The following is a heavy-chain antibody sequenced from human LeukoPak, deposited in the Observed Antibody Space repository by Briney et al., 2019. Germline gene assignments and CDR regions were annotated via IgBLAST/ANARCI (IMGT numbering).Heavy chain of an antibody. J-gene: IGHJ4*02. CDR2: ISSGSGII. Sequence: GGSLRLSCGASGFTFNTYTLNWVRQAPGKGLEWVSHISSGSGIIYYGDSVKGRFTISRDNVKESLYLQMTSLRVEDTAVYYCARDYGEYYYDSSGYYGGFDYWGQGTLVTVSS. CDR3: ARDYGEYYYDSSGYYGGFDY. V-gene: IGHV3-48*01. D-gene: IGHD3-22*01. CDR1: GFTFNTYT.